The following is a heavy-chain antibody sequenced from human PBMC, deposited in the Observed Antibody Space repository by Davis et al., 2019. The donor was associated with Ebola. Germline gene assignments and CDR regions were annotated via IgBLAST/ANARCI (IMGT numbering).Heavy chain of an antibody. V-gene: IGHV5-51*01. J-gene: IGHJ3*02. D-gene: IGHD2-8*02. CDR1: GNSFTSHW. Sequence: GESLKISCKDSGNSFTSHWSGWVRQVPGKGLDWMGIIYTGESDTRYSPSFRGQVIISADKSMKTAFLQWSSLKASDSGMYYCASLRRTITGMDDGFEIWCEGTMVTVSS. CDR2: IYTGESDT. CDR3: ASLRRTITGMDDGFEI.